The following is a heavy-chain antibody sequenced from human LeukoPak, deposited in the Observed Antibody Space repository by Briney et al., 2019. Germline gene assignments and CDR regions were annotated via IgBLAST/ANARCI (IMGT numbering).Heavy chain of an antibody. Sequence: SETLSLTCTVSGGSISSGGYYWSWIRQHPGKGLEWIGYIYYSGSTYYNPSLKSRVTISVDTSKNQFSLKLSSVTAADTAVYYCARSEGSGYYYDYYFDYWGQGTLVTVSS. CDR3: ARSEGSGYYYDYYFDY. D-gene: IGHD3-22*01. CDR1: GGSISSGGYY. V-gene: IGHV4-31*03. J-gene: IGHJ4*02. CDR2: IYYSGST.